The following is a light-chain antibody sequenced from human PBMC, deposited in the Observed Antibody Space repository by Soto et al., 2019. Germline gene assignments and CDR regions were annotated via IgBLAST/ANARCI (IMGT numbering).Light chain of an antibody. J-gene: IGLJ1*01. Sequence: QSALTQPASVSGSPGQSITISCSGTSSEVGAYNYVSWYQQHPAKAPKLIVYEVSNRPSGVSNRFSGSKSGNTASLTISGLQAEDEADYYCYSYTSSTTYVFGTGTKVTVL. CDR3: YSYTSSTTYV. CDR1: SSEVGAYNY. CDR2: EVS. V-gene: IGLV2-14*01.